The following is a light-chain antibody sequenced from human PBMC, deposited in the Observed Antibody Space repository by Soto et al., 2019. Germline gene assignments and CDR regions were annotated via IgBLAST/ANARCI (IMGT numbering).Light chain of an antibody. Sequence: DIQITQSPSTLSASVGDRLTITCRASQSISSWLAWYQQKPGKAPKLLIYKASSLESGVPSRFSGSGSGTEFTLTISRLQPDDLATYYCQQYNSDTVTFGGGNTVDIK. CDR1: QSISSW. V-gene: IGKV1-5*03. J-gene: IGKJ4*01. CDR3: QQYNSDTVT. CDR2: KAS.